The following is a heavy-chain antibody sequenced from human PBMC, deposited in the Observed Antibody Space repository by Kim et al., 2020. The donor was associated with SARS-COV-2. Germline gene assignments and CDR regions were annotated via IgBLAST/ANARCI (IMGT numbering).Heavy chain of an antibody. J-gene: IGHJ4*02. V-gene: IGHV4-34*01. CDR3: VRFGLELTGTTKGFDY. CDR1: GGSFSGYY. D-gene: IGHD1-7*01. Sequence: SETLSLTCAVYGGSFSGYYWSWIRQPPGKGLEWIGEINHSGSTNYNPSLKSRVTISVDTSKNQFSLKLSSVTAADTAVYYCVRFGLELTGTTKGFDYWGQGTLVTVSS. CDR2: INHSGST.